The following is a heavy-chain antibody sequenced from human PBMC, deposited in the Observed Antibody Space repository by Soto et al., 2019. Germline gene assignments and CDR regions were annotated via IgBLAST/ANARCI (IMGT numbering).Heavy chain of an antibody. CDR2: IYYSGST. D-gene: IGHD2-15*01. J-gene: IGHJ4*02. Sequence: SETLSLTCTVSGGSISSSSYYWGWIRQPPGKGLEWIGSIYYSGSTSYNPSLKSRVTISVDTSKNQFSLKLSSVTAADTAVHYCARHPLMGYSMDWYFDYWGQGTLVTVSS. CDR3: ARHPLMGYSMDWYFDY. CDR1: GGSISSSSYY. V-gene: IGHV4-39*01.